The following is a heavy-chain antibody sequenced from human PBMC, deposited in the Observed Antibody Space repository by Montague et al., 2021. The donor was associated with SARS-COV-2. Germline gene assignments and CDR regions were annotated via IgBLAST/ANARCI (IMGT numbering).Heavy chain of an antibody. CDR1: GDSVSINTAT. J-gene: IGHJ3*02. Sequence: CAISGDSVSINTATWNWIRQSPSRGLEWLGRTYYRSQLYHDYAISLKSRITIHPDTSKNQFSLQLSSVAPEDTAVFYCARTTTRMLYPENAFDIWGQGTMVTVSS. CDR2: TYYRSQLYH. D-gene: IGHD2-15*01. V-gene: IGHV6-1*01. CDR3: ARTTTRMLYPENAFDI.